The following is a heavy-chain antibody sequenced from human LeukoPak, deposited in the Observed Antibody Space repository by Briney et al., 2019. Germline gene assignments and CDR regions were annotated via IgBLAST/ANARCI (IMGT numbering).Heavy chain of an antibody. CDR2: INHSGST. CDR1: GGSFSGYY. D-gene: IGHD6-6*01. Sequence: SSETLSLTCAVYGGSFSGYYWSWIRQPPGKGLEWIGEINHSGSTNFNPSLKSRVTISVDTSKNQFSLKLSSVTAADTAVYDCGRVRAGSSSPSVRDAFDIWGQGTMVTVSS. J-gene: IGHJ3*02. V-gene: IGHV4-34*01. CDR3: GRVRAGSSSPSVRDAFDI.